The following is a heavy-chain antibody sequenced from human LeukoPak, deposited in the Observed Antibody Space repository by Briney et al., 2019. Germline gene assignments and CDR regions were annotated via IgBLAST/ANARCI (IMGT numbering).Heavy chain of an antibody. CDR3: ARDGRGVNDAFDI. J-gene: IGHJ3*02. CDR2: ISSSSSYI. D-gene: IGHD3-10*01. V-gene: IGHV3-21*01. CDR1: GFTFSSYG. Sequence: GGSLRLSCAASGFTFSSYGMNWVRQAPGKGLEWVSSISSSSSYIYYADSVKGRFTISRDNAKNSLYLQMNSLRAEDTAVYYCARDGRGVNDAFDIWGQGTMVTVSS.